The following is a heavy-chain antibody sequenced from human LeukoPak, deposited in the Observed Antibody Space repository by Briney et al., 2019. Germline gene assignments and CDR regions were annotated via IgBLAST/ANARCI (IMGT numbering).Heavy chain of an antibody. J-gene: IGHJ4*02. Sequence: ASVKVSCKASGSTFTSYGISWVRQAPGQGLEWMGWISTYNGNTNFAQKLQGRVTMTTDTSTSTAYMELRSLRSDDTAVYYCARGGDIVVVPPAIPGIGLPDYWGQGTLVTVSS. V-gene: IGHV1-18*01. CDR1: GSTFTSYG. D-gene: IGHD2-2*02. CDR3: ARGGDIVVVPPAIPGIGLPDY. CDR2: ISTYNGNT.